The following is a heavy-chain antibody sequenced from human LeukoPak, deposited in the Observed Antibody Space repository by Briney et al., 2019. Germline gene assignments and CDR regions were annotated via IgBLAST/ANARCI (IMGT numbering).Heavy chain of an antibody. CDR3: ARDLAGTTGWVDY. V-gene: IGHV3-7*01. CDR2: IKQDGSEK. CDR1: GFTFSSYW. D-gene: IGHD1-7*01. J-gene: IGHJ4*02. Sequence: GGSLRLSCAASGFTFSSYWMSWVRQAPGKGLEWVANIKQDGSEKYYVDSVKGRFTIPRDNAKNSLYLQMNSLRAEDTAVYYCARDLAGTTGWVDYWGQGTLVTVSS.